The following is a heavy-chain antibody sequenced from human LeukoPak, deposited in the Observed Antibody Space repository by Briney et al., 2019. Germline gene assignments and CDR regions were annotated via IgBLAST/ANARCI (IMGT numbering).Heavy chain of an antibody. CDR1: GGSIRSNTYC. Sequence: SETLSLTCTVSGGSIRSNTYCWGWIRQPPGKGLEWIGSIYYSGSTYYNPSLKSRVTISVDTSKNQFSLKLSSVTAADTAVYYCARVPRLYCSSTSCYVTFHSGYYYYYMDVWGKGTTVTISS. D-gene: IGHD2-2*01. CDR3: ARVPRLYCSSTSCYVTFHSGYYYYYMDV. CDR2: IYYSGST. V-gene: IGHV4-39*07. J-gene: IGHJ6*03.